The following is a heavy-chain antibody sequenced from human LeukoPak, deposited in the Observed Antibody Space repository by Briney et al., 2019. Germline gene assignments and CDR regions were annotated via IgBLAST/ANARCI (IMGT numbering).Heavy chain of an antibody. Sequence: GGSLRLSCTASGFTFSDYDMNWVRLAPGKGLEWVSSISGRSSHMYYTDSAKGRFTISRDNAKNSLYLQMNSLRAELRAEYYCARAFPPLRTSAAGDFWGQGTLVTVSS. CDR1: GFTFSDYD. V-gene: IGHV3-21*03. CDR3: ARAFPPLRTSAAGDF. CDR2: ISGRSSHM. J-gene: IGHJ4*02. D-gene: IGHD6-25*01.